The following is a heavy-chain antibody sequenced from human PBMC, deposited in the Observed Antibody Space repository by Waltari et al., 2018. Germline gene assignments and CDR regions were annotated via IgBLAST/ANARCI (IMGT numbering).Heavy chain of an antibody. Sequence: EVQLVESGGGLIQPGGSLRLSCAASGFTFSTTSMNWVRPAPGKGLECVSYISSSSSTLYYADSVKGRFTISRDNAKNSLYLQMNSLRAEDTAVYYCARGYSTGRSGFDYWGQGTLVTVSS. CDR1: GFTFSTTS. J-gene: IGHJ4*02. V-gene: IGHV3-48*01. CDR3: ARGYSTGRSGFDY. D-gene: IGHD2-8*02. CDR2: ISSSSSTL.